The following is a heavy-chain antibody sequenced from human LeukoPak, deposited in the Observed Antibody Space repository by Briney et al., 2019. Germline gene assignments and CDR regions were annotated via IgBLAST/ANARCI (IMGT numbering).Heavy chain of an antibody. Sequence: TGGSLRLSCAASGFNFSPYGMHWVRQPPGKGLEWVALISYDGSNKYYADSVKGRFTISRDNSKNTLYLQMNSLRAEDTAVYYCAKGEIAALRDWGQGTLVTVSS. D-gene: IGHD6-13*01. CDR3: AKGEIAALRD. CDR1: GFNFSPYG. CDR2: ISYDGSNK. J-gene: IGHJ4*02. V-gene: IGHV3-30*18.